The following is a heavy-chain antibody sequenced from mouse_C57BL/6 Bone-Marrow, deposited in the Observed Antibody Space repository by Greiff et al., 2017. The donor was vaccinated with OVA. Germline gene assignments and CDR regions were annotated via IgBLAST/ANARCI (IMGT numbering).Heavy chain of an antibody. CDR2: ISSGSSTI. V-gene: IGHV5-17*01. J-gene: IGHJ2*01. CDR1: GFTFSDYG. CDR3: ARPLLDSSGPDYFDY. Sequence: EVHLVESGGGLVKPGGSLKLSCAASGFTFSDYGMHWVRQAPEKGLEWVAYISSGSSTIYDADTVKGRFTISRDNAKNTLFLQMTSLRSEDTAMYYCARPLLDSSGPDYFDYWGQGTTLTVSS. D-gene: IGHD3-2*02.